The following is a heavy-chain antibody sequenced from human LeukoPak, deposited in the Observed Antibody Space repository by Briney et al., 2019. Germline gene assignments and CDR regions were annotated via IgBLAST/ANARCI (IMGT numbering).Heavy chain of an antibody. CDR2: IYYSGST. D-gene: IGHD3-3*01. J-gene: IGHJ3*02. CDR1: GGCISSYY. V-gene: IGHV4-59*12. Sequence: SETLSLTCTVSGGCISSYYWSWIRQTPGKGLEWVGYIYYSGSTNYNPSLKSRVTISVDTAKNQFSLKLSSVTAADTAVYYCAINTIFGVYAFDIWGQGTMVTVSS. CDR3: AINTIFGVYAFDI.